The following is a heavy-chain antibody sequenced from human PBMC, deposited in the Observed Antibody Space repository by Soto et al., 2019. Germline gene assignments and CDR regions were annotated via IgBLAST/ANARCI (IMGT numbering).Heavy chain of an antibody. Sequence: GRSLRLSCASSVFTFSSSAISCVRQAPGKGLEWVSAVSANGQGIYYADSVRGRFTISRDNSKNTVFLHMDSLSAEDTAVYYCAKDRNYPRDYFHYWGQGTLVTVSS. J-gene: IGHJ4*02. CDR1: VFTFSSSA. CDR2: VSANGQGI. V-gene: IGHV3-23*01. D-gene: IGHD1-7*01. CDR3: AKDRNYPRDYFHY.